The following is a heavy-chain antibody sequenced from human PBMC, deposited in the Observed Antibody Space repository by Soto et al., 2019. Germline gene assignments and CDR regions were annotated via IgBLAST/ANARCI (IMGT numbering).Heavy chain of an antibody. CDR2: IKSKTAGGTT. V-gene: IGHV3-15*07. D-gene: IGHD4-17*01. Sequence: GSLRLSCVVSGLTLSNVWMNWVRQAPGKGLEWVGRIKSKTAGGTTDYAAPVKGRFSISRDDSENTLFLHMNSLKTEDTAVYYCSYGANQYFDYWGQGALVTVSS. CDR3: SYGANQYFDY. J-gene: IGHJ4*02. CDR1: GLTLSNVW.